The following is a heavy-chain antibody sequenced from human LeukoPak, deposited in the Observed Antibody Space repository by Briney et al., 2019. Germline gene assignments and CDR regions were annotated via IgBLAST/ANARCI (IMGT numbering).Heavy chain of an antibody. CDR2: IVVGSGNT. Sequence: ASVKVSCKASGFTFTSSAVQWVRQARGQRLEWIGWIVVGSGNTNYAQKFQERVTITRDMSTSTVYMELSSLRSEDTAVYYCAAGWNYVSPPYFDYWGQGTLVTVSS. CDR3: AAGWNYVSPPYFDY. D-gene: IGHD3-16*01. V-gene: IGHV1-58*01. CDR1: GFTFTSSA. J-gene: IGHJ4*02.